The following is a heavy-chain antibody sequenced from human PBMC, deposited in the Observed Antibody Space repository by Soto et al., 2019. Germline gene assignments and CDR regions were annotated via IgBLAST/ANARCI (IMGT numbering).Heavy chain of an antibody. Sequence: SETLSLTCTVSVGSISSYYWSWIRQPPGKGLEWIGYIYYSGSTNYNPSLKSRVTISVDTSKNQFSLKLSSVTAADTAVYYCARHRAGAYSYGYGFYYWGQGALVTVSS. V-gene: IGHV4-59*08. CDR1: VGSISSYY. J-gene: IGHJ4*02. D-gene: IGHD5-18*01. CDR2: IYYSGST. CDR3: ARHRAGAYSYGYGFYY.